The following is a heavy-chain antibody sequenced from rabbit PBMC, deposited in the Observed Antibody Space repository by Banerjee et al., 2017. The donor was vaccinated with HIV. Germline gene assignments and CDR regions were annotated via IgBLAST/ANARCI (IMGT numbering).Heavy chain of an antibody. CDR2: IYTGSGGST. D-gene: IGHD7-1*01. Sequence: QEQLVESGGGLVQPEGSLTLTCKASGFDLSSGYYMCWVRQAPGKGLEWIGCIYTGSGGSTYYANWAKGRFTISKTSSTTVTLQMASLTAADTATYFCARNEYTGTAYDLWGPGTLVTVS. CDR3: ARNEYTGTAYDL. J-gene: IGHJ4*01. V-gene: IGHV1S45*01. CDR1: GFDLSSGYY.